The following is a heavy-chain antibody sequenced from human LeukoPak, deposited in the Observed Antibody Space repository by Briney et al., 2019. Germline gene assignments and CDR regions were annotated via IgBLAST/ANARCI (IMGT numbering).Heavy chain of an antibody. D-gene: IGHD3-10*01. J-gene: IGHJ6*02. V-gene: IGHV4-34*01. CDR1: GGSFSGYY. CDR3: ARGPHYYGSGSYGYYYYYGMDV. CDR2: INHSGST. Sequence: SETLSLTCAVYGGSFSGYYWSWIRQPPGKGLEWIGEINHSGSTNYNPSLKSRVTISVDTSKNQFSLKLSSVTAADTAVYYCARGPHYYGSGSYGYYYYYGMDVWGQGTTVTVSS.